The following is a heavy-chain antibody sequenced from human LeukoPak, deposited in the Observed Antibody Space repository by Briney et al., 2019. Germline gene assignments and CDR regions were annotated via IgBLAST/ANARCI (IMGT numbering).Heavy chain of an antibody. V-gene: IGHV3-9*01. Sequence: GGSLRLSCAASGFTFSDYYMNWIRQAPGKGREWVSGISWDSGIIGYADSVKGRFTISRDNAKNSLYRQMNSLRAQDTALYYCARGGSAGTLPFHYWAQGTLVPLST. CDR1: GFTFSDYY. D-gene: IGHD6-13*01. J-gene: IGHJ4*02. CDR2: ISWDSGII. CDR3: ARGGSAGTLPFHY.